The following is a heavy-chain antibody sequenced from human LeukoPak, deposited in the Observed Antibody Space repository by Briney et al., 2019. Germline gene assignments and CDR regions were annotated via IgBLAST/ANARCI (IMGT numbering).Heavy chain of an antibody. CDR1: GFTFSSYA. CDR2: ISYDGSNK. CDR3: ARDGPDAVIDY. V-gene: IGHV3-30*04. Sequence: GGSLRLSCAASGFTFSSYAMHWVRQAPGKGLEWVAVISYDGSNKYYADSVKGRFTISRDNSKNTLYLQMNSLRAEDTAVYYCARDGPDAVIDYWGQGTLVTVSS. J-gene: IGHJ4*02.